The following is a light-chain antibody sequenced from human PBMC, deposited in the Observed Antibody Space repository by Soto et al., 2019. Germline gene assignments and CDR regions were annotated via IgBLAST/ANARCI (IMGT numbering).Light chain of an antibody. J-gene: IGKJ3*01. CDR1: QSLLHSNGYNY. Sequence: DIVMTQSPLSLPVTPGEPASISCRSSQSLLHSNGYNYLDWYLQKPGHSPQLLIYLGSNRASGVPDRCSGSGSGPDFTLKISRVEAEDVGVYYCMQALQTPFTFGPGTKVDIK. CDR2: LGS. CDR3: MQALQTPFT. V-gene: IGKV2-28*01.